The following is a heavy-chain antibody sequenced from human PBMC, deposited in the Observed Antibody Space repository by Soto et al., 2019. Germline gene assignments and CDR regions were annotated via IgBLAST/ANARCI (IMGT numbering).Heavy chain of an antibody. CDR1: GFSFSSYA. CDR2: ISGSGGST. Sequence: QSGGSLRLSCAASGFSFSSYAMSWVRQAPGKGLEWVSTISGSGGSTYYADSVKGRFTISRDNSKNTLYLQMNSLRAEDTALYYCAKDYDASSWYEYFQYWGQGILVTASS. J-gene: IGHJ1*01. V-gene: IGHV3-23*01. D-gene: IGHD6-13*01. CDR3: AKDYDASSWYEYFQY.